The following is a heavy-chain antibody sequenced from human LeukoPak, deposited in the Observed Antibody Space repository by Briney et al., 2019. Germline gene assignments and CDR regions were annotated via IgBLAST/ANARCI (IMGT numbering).Heavy chain of an antibody. D-gene: IGHD1-14*01. J-gene: IGHJ3*02. CDR3: ATGPFSAFAI. V-gene: IGHV3-74*01. CDR2: IHSDEITT. CDR1: GFTFSSYW. Sequence: PGESLRLSCAASGFTFSSYWKHWVRQAPGKGLVWVAHIHSDEITTAYADSVKGRFTISRDNTRNMLYLQMNSLRVEDTAVYFCATGPFSAFAIWGQGTTLIVSS.